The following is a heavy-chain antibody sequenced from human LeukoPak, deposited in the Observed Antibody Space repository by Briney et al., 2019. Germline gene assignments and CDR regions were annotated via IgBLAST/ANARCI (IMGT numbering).Heavy chain of an antibody. Sequence: SETLSLTCSVFGGSIGYYYWSWIRQSPGKGLEWIGYIYSTGSTNYNPSLQSRVTMSLDTSRNQFSLHLSSVTAADTAVYYSARERSLTNWFDPWGQGTLVTAS. V-gene: IGHV4-59*01. CDR1: GGSIGYYY. CDR2: IYSTGST. J-gene: IGHJ5*02. CDR3: ARERSLTNWFDP.